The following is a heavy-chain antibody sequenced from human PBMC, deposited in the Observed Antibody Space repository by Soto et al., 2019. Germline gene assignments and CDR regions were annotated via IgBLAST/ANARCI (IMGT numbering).Heavy chain of an antibody. CDR3: ARVIGDAYSQGTGLDL. CDR2: INHGGGT. J-gene: IGHJ4*02. CDR1: GGSLTGDY. V-gene: IGHV4-34*01. D-gene: IGHD5-18*01. Sequence: VHLQQWGGRLLKPSEPLSLTCAVSGGSLTGDYWSWIRQTPGKGLQWIGEINHGGGTGYNPSLKRRITMSVATSMNQFSLNLTSVTAADTGVYYCARVIGDAYSQGTGLDLWGPGSLVSVSA.